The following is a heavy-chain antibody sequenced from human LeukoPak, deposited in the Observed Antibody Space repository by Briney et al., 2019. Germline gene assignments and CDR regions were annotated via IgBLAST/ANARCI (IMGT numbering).Heavy chain of an antibody. D-gene: IGHD3-16*02. J-gene: IGHJ4*02. V-gene: IGHV3-30*18. CDR1: GGSISSSN. CDR3: AKTLRGIIGSIDS. CDR2: ISFDGKNK. Sequence: LSLTCAVSGGSISSSNWWSWVRQPPGKGLEWAAVISFDGKNKYYADSVKGRFTISRDNSNNTLFLHINSLRIEDSAVYYCAKTLRGIIGSIDSWGQGTLVTVSS.